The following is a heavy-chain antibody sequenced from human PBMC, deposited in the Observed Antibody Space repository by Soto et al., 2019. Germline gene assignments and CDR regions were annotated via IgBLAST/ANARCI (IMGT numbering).Heavy chain of an antibody. Sequence: QLQLQESGPGLVKPSETLSLTCTVSGGSISSDIHYWGWIRQPPGKGLEWIGTIYYSGNIYNNPSLRSRVHISMATTKNQFSLRLTSVTAADTAVYYCARHTDCGSGSSCLGSDNMDTDAFDIWGQGTMVTVS. CDR1: GGSISSDIHY. J-gene: IGHJ3*02. D-gene: IGHD3-10*01. V-gene: IGHV4-39*01. CDR2: IYYSGNI. CDR3: ARHTDCGSGSSCLGSDNMDTDAFDI.